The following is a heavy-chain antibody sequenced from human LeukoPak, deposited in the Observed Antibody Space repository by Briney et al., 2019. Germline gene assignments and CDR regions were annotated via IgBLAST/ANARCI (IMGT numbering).Heavy chain of an antibody. CDR3: AKERSGYSYGYDAFDI. J-gene: IGHJ3*02. CDR2: IRSDGSNK. D-gene: IGHD5-18*01. CDR1: GFTFSNYG. V-gene: IGHV3-30*02. Sequence: GGSLRLSGAASGFTFSNYGMHWVRQAPGKGLEWVAFIRSDGSNKYYADSVKGRFTISRDNSKNTLYLQMYSLRAEDTAVYYCAKERSGYSYGYDAFDIWGQGTMVTVSS.